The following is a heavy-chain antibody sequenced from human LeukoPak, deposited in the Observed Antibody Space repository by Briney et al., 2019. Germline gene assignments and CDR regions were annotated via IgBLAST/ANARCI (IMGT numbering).Heavy chain of an antibody. CDR2: ISDSGGST. J-gene: IGHJ4*02. D-gene: IGHD1-14*01. CDR1: GFTFSSYA. Sequence: GGSLRLSCAASGFTFSSYAMSWVRQAPGKGLEWVSGISDSGGSTYYADSVKGRFTISRDKSNNTLFLQMNSLRAEDTAVYYCAKRNVDYWGQGTLVTVSS. CDR3: AKRNVDY. V-gene: IGHV3-23*01.